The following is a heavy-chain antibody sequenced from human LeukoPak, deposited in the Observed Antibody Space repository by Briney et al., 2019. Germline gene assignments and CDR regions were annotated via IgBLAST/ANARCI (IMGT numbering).Heavy chain of an antibody. Sequence: ASVKVSCKASGYTFTGYYMHWVRQAPGQGLEWMGWINPNSGGTNYAQKFQGRVTMTRDTSNSTAYMELGRLRSDDTAVYYCARSPYSSSSRYYFDYWGQGTLVTVSS. J-gene: IGHJ4*02. CDR1: GYTFTGYY. D-gene: IGHD6-6*01. CDR3: ARSPYSSSSRYYFDY. CDR2: INPNSGGT. V-gene: IGHV1-2*02.